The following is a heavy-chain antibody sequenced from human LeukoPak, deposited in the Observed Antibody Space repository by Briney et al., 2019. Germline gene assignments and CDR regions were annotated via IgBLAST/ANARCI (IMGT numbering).Heavy chain of an antibody. V-gene: IGHV4-39*01. CDR1: GGSISSSSYY. Sequence: SETLSLTCTVSGGSISSSSYYWGWIRQPPGKGLEWIGSIYYSGSTYYNPSLKSRVTISVDTSKNQSSLKLSSVTAADTAVYYCARQSGYYYDSSGYGPFDYWGQGTLVTVSS. D-gene: IGHD3-22*01. CDR3: ARQSGYYYDSSGYGPFDY. CDR2: IYYSGST. J-gene: IGHJ4*02.